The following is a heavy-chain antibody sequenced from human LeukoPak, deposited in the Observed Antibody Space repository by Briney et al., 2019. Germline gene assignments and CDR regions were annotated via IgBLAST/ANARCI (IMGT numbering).Heavy chain of an antibody. Sequence: ASVKVSCKVSGYTLTELSMHWVRQAPGKGLEWMGGFDPEDGETIYAQKFQGIVTMTEDTSTDTAYMERSSPRSEATAVYYCATEQTSGYSGYDRLFDYWGQGTLVTVSS. D-gene: IGHD5-12*01. CDR2: FDPEDGET. CDR1: GYTLTELS. V-gene: IGHV1-24*01. CDR3: ATEQTSGYSGYDRLFDY. J-gene: IGHJ4*02.